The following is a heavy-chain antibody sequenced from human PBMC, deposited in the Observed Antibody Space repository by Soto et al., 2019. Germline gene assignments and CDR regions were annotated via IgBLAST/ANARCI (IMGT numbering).Heavy chain of an antibody. CDR1: GFTFSTYW. CDR2: IRQDGREK. J-gene: IGHJ3*02. V-gene: IGHV3-7*01. CDR3: ARGYFSGGFCFAGAVDI. D-gene: IGHD2-15*01. Sequence: EVQLVESGGGLVQPGGSLRLSCAASGFTFSTYWMTWVREAPGKGLEWVANIRQDGREKNYVDSVEGRFTISRDNADNSLYLQLNSLRADDTAVYYCARGYFSGGFCFAGAVDIWGQGTRVTVSS.